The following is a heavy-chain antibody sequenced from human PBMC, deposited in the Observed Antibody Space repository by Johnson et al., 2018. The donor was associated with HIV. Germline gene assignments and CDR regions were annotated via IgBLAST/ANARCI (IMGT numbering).Heavy chain of an antibody. Sequence: QVQLVESGGGVVQPGRSLRLSCAASGFTFNSYGMHWVRQAPGKGLEWVAVISYDGSNKYYAASVKGRFTISRDNSKNTLYLQMNSLRAEDTAVYYCAKGPYSSSWYGVAFDIWGQGTMVTVSS. D-gene: IGHD6-13*01. V-gene: IGHV3-30*18. CDR2: ISYDGSNK. J-gene: IGHJ3*02. CDR3: AKGPYSSSWYGVAFDI. CDR1: GFTFNSYG.